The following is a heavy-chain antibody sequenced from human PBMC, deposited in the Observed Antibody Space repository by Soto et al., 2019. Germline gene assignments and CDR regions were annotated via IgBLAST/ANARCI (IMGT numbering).Heavy chain of an antibody. V-gene: IGHV1-18*04. CDR3: ARDLGFWERFYWFDH. D-gene: IGHD3-10*01. J-gene: IGHJ5*02. Sequence: QVQLVQSGAEVKKPGASVKVSCKASGYTLTSYGISWVRQAPGQGLEWMGWISAYNCNTNYAQKLQCRVTRTTDTSTSTAYMELRSLRSDDTAVYYCARDLGFWERFYWFDHWGQGTLVTVSS. CDR1: GYTLTSYG. CDR2: ISAYNCNT.